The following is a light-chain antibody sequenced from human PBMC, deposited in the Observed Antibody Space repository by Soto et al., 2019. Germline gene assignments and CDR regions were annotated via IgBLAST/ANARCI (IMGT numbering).Light chain of an antibody. CDR2: GAS. CDR3: QQYGSSPQT. CDR1: QSVSSSS. Sequence: EIVLTQSPGTLSLSPGEIATLSCRASQSVSSSSLAWYQQKPGQAPRLLIYGASSRATGIPDRFSGSGSGTDFTLTISRLEPEDFAVYYCQQYGSSPQTFGQGTKVDIK. V-gene: IGKV3-20*01. J-gene: IGKJ1*01.